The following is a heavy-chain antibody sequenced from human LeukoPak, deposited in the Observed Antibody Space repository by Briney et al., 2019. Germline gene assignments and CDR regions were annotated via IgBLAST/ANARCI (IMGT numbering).Heavy chain of an antibody. CDR3: ARLFTAVTGPSY. CDR2: IYYSGGT. V-gene: IGHV4-39*01. J-gene: IGHJ4*02. D-gene: IGHD1-1*01. CDR1: GDXVSSSSSY. Sequence: PSETLSLTCTVSGDXVSSSSSYWGWIRQPPGKGLVWSGIIYYSGGTYYNPSLGSRVTITVDTSKNQFSLKVISATAADTAVYYCARLFTAVTGPSYWGQGTLVTVSS.